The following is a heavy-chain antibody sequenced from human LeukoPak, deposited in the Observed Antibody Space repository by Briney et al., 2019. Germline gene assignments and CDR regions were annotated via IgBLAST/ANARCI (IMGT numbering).Heavy chain of an antibody. CDR3: ARDRAAAARQPVDY. CDR2: ISSTSTYI. D-gene: IGHD6-13*01. V-gene: IGHV3-21*01. CDR1: GFTFDDYG. Sequence: GGSLRLSCAASGFTFDDYGMNWVRQAPGKGLEWVSSISSTSTYIYYADSLKGRFTISRDNAKNSLYLQMNSLRAEDTAVYYCARDRAAAARQPVDYWGQGTLVTVSS. J-gene: IGHJ4*02.